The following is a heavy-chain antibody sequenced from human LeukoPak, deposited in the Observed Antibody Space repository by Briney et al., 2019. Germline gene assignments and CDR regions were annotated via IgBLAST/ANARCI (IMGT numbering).Heavy chain of an antibody. V-gene: IGHV4-61*02. CDR2: IYTSGST. CDR3: ARAYGSGRILRMVDWFDP. Sequence: SETLSLTCTVSGGSISSGSYYWSWIRQPAGKGLEWIGRIYTSGSTNYNPSLKSRVTISVDTSKNQFSLKLSSVTAADTAVYYCARAYGSGRILRMVDWFDPWGQGTLVTVSS. D-gene: IGHD3-10*01. CDR1: GGSISSGSYY. J-gene: IGHJ5*02.